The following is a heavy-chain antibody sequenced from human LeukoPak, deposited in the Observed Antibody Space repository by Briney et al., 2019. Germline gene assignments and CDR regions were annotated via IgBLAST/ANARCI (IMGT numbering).Heavy chain of an antibody. CDR1: GFTFSNYW. Sequence: GGSLRLSCAASGFTFSNYWMQWVRQAPGKGLVWVSHINSDGSDTTYADSVKGRFTISRDNAKNTLYLQMNSLRAEDTAVYYCARDDCSSISCYHNWFDSWGQGTLVTVSS. D-gene: IGHD2-2*01. CDR3: ARDDCSSISCYHNWFDS. CDR2: INSDGSDT. J-gene: IGHJ5*01. V-gene: IGHV3-74*01.